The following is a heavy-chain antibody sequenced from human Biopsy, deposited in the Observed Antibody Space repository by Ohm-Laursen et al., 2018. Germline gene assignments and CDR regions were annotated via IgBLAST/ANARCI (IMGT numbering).Heavy chain of an antibody. CDR2: VSYSGNT. CDR1: GDSISSYF. Sequence: SDTLSLNCTVSGDSISSYFWSWIRQPLGKGLEWIGYVSYSGNTKYNPSLKSRVIISADTSKTQFSLKLSSVTAADTAMYYCAAYYYDSSGYFYAFHYWGQGTLVTVSS. J-gene: IGHJ4*02. D-gene: IGHD3-22*01. V-gene: IGHV4-59*08. CDR3: AAYYYDSSGYFYAFHY.